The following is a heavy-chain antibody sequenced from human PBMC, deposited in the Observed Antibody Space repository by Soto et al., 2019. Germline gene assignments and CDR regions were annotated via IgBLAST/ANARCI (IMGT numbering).Heavy chain of an antibody. D-gene: IGHD3-16*02. CDR3: ARLLLSRVDFDP. CDR2: IDPSDSYT. J-gene: IGHJ5*02. CDR1: GYSVTTYL. Sequence: GESLKISCKGCGYSVTTYLISLVRHMPGKGLEWMGRIDPSDSYTNYSPSFQGHVTISADKSISTAYLQWSSLKASDTAMYYCARLLLSRVDFDPWGQGSLVTVSS. V-gene: IGHV5-10-1*01.